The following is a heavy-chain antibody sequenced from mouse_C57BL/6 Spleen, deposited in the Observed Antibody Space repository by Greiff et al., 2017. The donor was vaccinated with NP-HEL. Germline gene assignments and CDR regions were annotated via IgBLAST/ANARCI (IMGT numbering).Heavy chain of an antibody. Sequence: QVQLQQSGAELVKPGASVKISCKASGYAFSSYWMNWVKQRPGKGLEWIGQIYPGDGDTNYNGKFKGKATLTADKSSSTAYMQLSSLTSEDSAVYFCARRGTTVVAKGYWGQGTTLTVSS. CDR1: GYAFSSYW. D-gene: IGHD1-1*01. CDR3: ARRGTTVVAKGY. V-gene: IGHV1-80*01. J-gene: IGHJ2*01. CDR2: IYPGDGDT.